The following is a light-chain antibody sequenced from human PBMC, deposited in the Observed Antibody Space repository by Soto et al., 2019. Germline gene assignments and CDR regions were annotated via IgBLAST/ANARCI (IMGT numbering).Light chain of an antibody. Sequence: EIVMTQSPVTLSVSPGEGVTLSCRASQSVYSNLAWYQQKPGQAPRLLIHDASARATDIPARFSGSGSGTDFTLTVSRLQSEDFAVYYCQQYNNWPLTFGGGTKVEIK. J-gene: IGKJ4*01. V-gene: IGKV3-15*01. CDR1: QSVYSN. CDR3: QQYNNWPLT. CDR2: DAS.